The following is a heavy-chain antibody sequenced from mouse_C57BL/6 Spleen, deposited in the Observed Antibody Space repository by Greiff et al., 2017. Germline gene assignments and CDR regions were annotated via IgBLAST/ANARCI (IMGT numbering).Heavy chain of an antibody. D-gene: IGHD2-12*01. J-gene: IGHJ2*01. Sequence: VQLQQSGPELVKPGASVKISCKASGYTFTDYYMNWVKQSHGKSLEWIGDINPNNGGTSYNQKFKGKATLTVDKSSSTAYMELRSLTSEDSAVYYCARAYYSRIFDYWGQGTTLTVSS. CDR1: GYTFTDYY. CDR2: INPNNGGT. CDR3: ARAYYSRIFDY. V-gene: IGHV1-26*01.